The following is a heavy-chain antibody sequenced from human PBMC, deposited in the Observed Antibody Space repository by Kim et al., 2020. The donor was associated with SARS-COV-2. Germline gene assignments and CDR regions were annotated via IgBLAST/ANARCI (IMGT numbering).Heavy chain of an antibody. J-gene: IGHJ3*02. CDR2: K. Sequence: KYYAAPGKGRFTLSRENSKNTLYLQMNSLRAEDTAVYYCGTSSSPDDAFDIWGQGTMVTVSS. CDR3: GTSSSPDDAFDI. D-gene: IGHD6-6*01. V-gene: IGHV3-33*01.